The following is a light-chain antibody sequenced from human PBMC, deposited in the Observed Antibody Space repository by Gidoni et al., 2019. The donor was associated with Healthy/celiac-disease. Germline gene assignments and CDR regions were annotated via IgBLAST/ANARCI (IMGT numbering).Light chain of an antibody. CDR3: CSYAGSYTLV. CDR2: DVS. CDR1: SSDVGGYNY. J-gene: IGLJ2*01. Sequence: QSALTQPRSVSGSPGQSVTISCTGTSSDVGGYNYVSWYQQHQGKAPKLMIYDVSKRPSGVPDRFSGSKSGNTSSLTISGLQAEDEADYYCCSYAGSYTLVFGGGTKLTV. V-gene: IGLV2-11*01.